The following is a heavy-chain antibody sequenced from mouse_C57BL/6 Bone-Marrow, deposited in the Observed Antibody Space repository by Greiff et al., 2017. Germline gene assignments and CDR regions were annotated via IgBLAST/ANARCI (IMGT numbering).Heavy chain of an antibody. Sequence: EVKLMESGPGLVKPSQSLSLTCSVSGYSITSGYFCYWIRPFPGNKLELMGFISYDGNNNSNPSLKIRISITRDTSKNQYFLKLDSVTTEDTATYYCARGGFDYWGQGTTLTVSS. J-gene: IGHJ2*01. CDR3: ARGGFDY. CDR1: GYSITSGYF. V-gene: IGHV3-6*01. CDR2: ISYDGNN.